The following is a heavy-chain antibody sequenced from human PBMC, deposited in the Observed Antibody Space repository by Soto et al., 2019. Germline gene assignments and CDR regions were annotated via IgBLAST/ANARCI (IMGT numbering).Heavy chain of an antibody. CDR2: IYRTGST. Sequence: SETLSLTCAVSVGSFTSNNWWTCVRQPPGQGLEWIGEIYRTGSTNYNPSLKSRVTISLDKSENQFSLKVTSLTAADTAVYYCASRDPGTSVDYWGQGTLVTVSS. V-gene: IGHV4-4*02. CDR3: ASRDPGTSVDY. D-gene: IGHD1-7*01. CDR1: VGSFTSNNW. J-gene: IGHJ4*02.